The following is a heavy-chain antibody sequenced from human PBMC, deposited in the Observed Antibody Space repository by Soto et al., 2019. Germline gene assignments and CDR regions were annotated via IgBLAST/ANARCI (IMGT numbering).Heavy chain of an antibody. D-gene: IGHD6-19*01. CDR3: ARDTGTYSSGWYPLYYYYGMDV. CDR2: ISSSSSYI. J-gene: IGHJ6*02. CDR1: GFTFSSYS. Sequence: PGGSLRLSCAASGFTFSSYSMNWVRQAPGKGLEWVSSISSSSSYIYYADSVKGRFTISRDNAKNSLYLQMNSLRAEDTAVYYCARDTGTYSSGWYPLYYYYGMDVWGQGTTVTVSS. V-gene: IGHV3-21*01.